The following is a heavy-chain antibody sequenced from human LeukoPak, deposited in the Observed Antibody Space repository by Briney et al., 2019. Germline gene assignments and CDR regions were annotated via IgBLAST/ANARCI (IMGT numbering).Heavy chain of an antibody. D-gene: IGHD6-6*01. CDR3: ARAPGYSSSSSWFDP. CDR1: GFTFSSYD. V-gene: IGHV3-48*03. Sequence: PGRSLRLSCAASGFTFSSYDMIWVRQAPGKGLEWVSYISNSGSTIYYADSVKGRFTISRENAKNSLYLQMNNLRAEDTAVYYCARAPGYSSSSSWFDPWGQGTLVTVSS. J-gene: IGHJ5*02. CDR2: ISNSGSTI.